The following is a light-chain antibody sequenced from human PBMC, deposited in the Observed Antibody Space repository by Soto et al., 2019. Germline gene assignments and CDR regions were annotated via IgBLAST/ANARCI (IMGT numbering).Light chain of an antibody. J-gene: IGKJ2*01. CDR1: QDISNY. CDR3: QQYDYRPYT. Sequence: DIQMTQSPSSLSASVGDRVTITCQASQDISNYLNWYQQKPGKAPRLLICDASTLETGVPSRFSGGGSGTDFTFTISSPQPEDIATYYCQQYDYRPYTFGPGTKLEIK. CDR2: DAS. V-gene: IGKV1-33*01.